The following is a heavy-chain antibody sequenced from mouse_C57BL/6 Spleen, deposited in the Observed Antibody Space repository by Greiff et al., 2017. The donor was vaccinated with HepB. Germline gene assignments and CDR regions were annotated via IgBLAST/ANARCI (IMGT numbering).Heavy chain of an antibody. CDR3: ARFGGLRRYYYAMDY. J-gene: IGHJ4*01. CDR2: IDPSDSYT. D-gene: IGHD2-4*01. Sequence: QVQLQQPGAELVMPGASVKLSCKASGYTFTSYWMHWVKQRPGQGLEWIGEIDPSDSYTNYNQKLKGKSTLTVDKSSSTAYMQLSSLTSEDSAVYYCARFGGLRRYYYAMDYWGQGTSVTVSS. CDR1: GYTFTSYW. V-gene: IGHV1-69*01.